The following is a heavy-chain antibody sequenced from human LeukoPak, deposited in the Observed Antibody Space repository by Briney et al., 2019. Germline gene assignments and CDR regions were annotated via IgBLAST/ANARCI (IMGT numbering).Heavy chain of an antibody. CDR3: ALVVVVPAAIQGAYYYGMDV. J-gene: IGHJ6*02. D-gene: IGHD2-2*02. V-gene: IGHV1-69*13. Sequence: SVKVSCKASGYTFRSYGISWVRQAPGQGLEWMGGIIPIFGTANYAQKFQGRVTITADESTSTAYMELSSLRSEDTAVYYCALVVVVPAAIQGAYYYGMDVWGQGTTVTVSS. CDR2: IIPIFGTA. CDR1: GYTFRSYG.